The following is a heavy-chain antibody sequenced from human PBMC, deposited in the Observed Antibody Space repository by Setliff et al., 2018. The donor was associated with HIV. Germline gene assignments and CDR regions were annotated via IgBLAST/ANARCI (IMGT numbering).Heavy chain of an antibody. CDR1: GYTFTNYY. CDR3: ARETQTGSGSHLV. CDR2: INCKNGDT. V-gene: IGHV1-46*01. J-gene: IGHJ4*02. Sequence: GASVKVSCKTSGYTFTNYYVNWVRQAPGQGLEWMGIINCKNGDTSYPQKFQCRVTVTRDTSTSTVYMDLSGLRPEDTAVYYCARETQTGSGSHLVWGQGALGTVSS. D-gene: IGHD3-10*01.